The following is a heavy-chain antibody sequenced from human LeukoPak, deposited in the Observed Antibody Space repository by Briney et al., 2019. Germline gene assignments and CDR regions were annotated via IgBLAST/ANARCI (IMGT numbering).Heavy chain of an antibody. CDR3: ARDPREQWLVLGGFDY. J-gene: IGHJ4*02. Sequence: GGSLRLSCAASGFTVSSNYMSWVRQAPGKGLEWVSVIYSGGSTYYADSVKGRFTISRDNSKNTLYLQMNSLRAEDTAVYYCARDPREQWLVLGGFDYWGQGTLVTVSS. V-gene: IGHV3-53*05. D-gene: IGHD6-19*01. CDR2: IYSGGST. CDR1: GFTVSSNY.